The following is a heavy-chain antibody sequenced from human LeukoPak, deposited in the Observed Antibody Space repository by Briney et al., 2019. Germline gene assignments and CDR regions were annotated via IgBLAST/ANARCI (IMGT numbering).Heavy chain of an antibody. J-gene: IGHJ2*01. Sequence: GGSLRLSCAASGFTFDDYAMHWVRQAPGKGLEWVSGISWNSGSIGYADSVKGRFTISRDNAKNSLYLQMNSLRAEDTALYYCAKDTLRRPYWYFDLWGRGTLVTVSS. CDR3: AKDTLRRPYWYFDL. D-gene: IGHD3-10*01. V-gene: IGHV3-9*01. CDR2: ISWNSGSI. CDR1: GFTFDDYA.